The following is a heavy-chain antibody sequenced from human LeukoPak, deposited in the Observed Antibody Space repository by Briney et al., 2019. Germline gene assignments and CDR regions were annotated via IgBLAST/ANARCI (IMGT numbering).Heavy chain of an antibody. D-gene: IGHD3-22*01. CDR2: IKEEGSGK. Sequence: GGSLRLSCAASGFTFSSYWTSWVRQAPGKGLEWVANIKEEGSGKYYVDSVKGRFTISRDNAKNSLYLQMNSLRAEDTAVYYCARIYYDSSGYRLFDYWGQGTLVTVSS. J-gene: IGHJ4*02. V-gene: IGHV3-7*02. CDR1: GFTFSSYW. CDR3: ARIYYDSSGYRLFDY.